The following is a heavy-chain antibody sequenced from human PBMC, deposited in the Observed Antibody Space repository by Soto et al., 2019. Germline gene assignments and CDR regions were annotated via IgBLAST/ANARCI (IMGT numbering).Heavy chain of an antibody. J-gene: IGHJ4*02. Sequence: SETLSLTCTVSGGSISSSSYYWGWIRQPPGKGLEWIGSIYYSGSTYYNPSLKSRVTISVDTSKNQFSLKLSSVTAADTAVYYCARRARGGGSTYESYYFDYWGQGTLVTVSS. CDR1: GGSISSSSYY. V-gene: IGHV4-39*01. CDR2: IYYSGST. D-gene: IGHD2-15*01. CDR3: ARRARGGGSTYESYYFDY.